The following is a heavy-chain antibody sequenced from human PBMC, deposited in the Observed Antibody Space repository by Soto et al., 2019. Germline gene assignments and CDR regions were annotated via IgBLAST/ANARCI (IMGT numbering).Heavy chain of an antibody. CDR1: GGSISSYY. Sequence: SETLSLTCTVSGGSISSYYWSWIRQPPGKGLEWIGYIYYSGSTNYNPSLKSRVTISVDTSKNQFSLKLSSVTAADTAVYYCARTAGDSSSWYRMVHYFDYWGQGTLVTVSS. J-gene: IGHJ4*02. CDR2: IYYSGST. CDR3: ARTAGDSSSWYRMVHYFDY. D-gene: IGHD6-13*01. V-gene: IGHV4-59*08.